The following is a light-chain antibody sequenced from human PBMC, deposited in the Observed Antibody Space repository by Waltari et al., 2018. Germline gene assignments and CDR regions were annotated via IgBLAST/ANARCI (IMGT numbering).Light chain of an antibody. CDR1: QSIGSW. Sequence: DIQMTQSPSTLSTSIGDRVTITCRTSQSIGSWLAWYQQKPGKAPNLLIYKASSLETGVPSRFSGRGSGTEFTLTISSLQPEDFATYYCQKSSSTPPWTFGQGTKVEIK. CDR2: KAS. CDR3: QKSSSTPPWT. V-gene: IGKV1-5*03. J-gene: IGKJ1*01.